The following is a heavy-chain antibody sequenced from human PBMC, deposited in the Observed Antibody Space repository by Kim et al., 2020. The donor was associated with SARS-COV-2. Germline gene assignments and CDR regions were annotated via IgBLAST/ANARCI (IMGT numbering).Heavy chain of an antibody. CDR3: AKDKGPYGSGKNNYYYYYGMDV. Sequence: GGSLRLSCAASGFTFDDYAMHWVRQAPGKGLEWVSGISWNSGSIGYADSVKGRFTISRDNAKNSLYLQMNSLRAEDTALYYCAKDKGPYGSGKNNYYYYYGMDVWGQGTTVTVSS. CDR1: GFTFDDYA. V-gene: IGHV3-9*01. D-gene: IGHD3-10*01. J-gene: IGHJ6*02. CDR2: ISWNSGSI.